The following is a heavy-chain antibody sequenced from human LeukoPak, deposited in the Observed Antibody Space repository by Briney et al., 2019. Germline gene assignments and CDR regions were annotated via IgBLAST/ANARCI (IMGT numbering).Heavy chain of an antibody. V-gene: IGHV4-39*02. D-gene: IGHD5-24*01. CDR2: IYYSGST. Sequence: SETLSLTCTVSGGSISSSSYYWGWIRQPPGKGLEWIGSIYYSGSTYYSPSHKSRVTISVDTSKNQFSLKLSSVTAADTAVYYRARDGYNPIDYWGQGTLVTVSS. J-gene: IGHJ4*02. CDR3: ARDGYNPIDY. CDR1: GGSISSSSYY.